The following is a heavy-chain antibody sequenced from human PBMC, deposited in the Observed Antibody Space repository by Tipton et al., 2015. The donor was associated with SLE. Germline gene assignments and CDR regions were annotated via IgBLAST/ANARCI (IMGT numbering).Heavy chain of an antibody. J-gene: IGHJ5*02. CDR1: GGSFSGYY. CDR2: SHQSGTT. D-gene: IGHD6-19*01. V-gene: IGHV4-34*01. Sequence: TLSLTCAVYGGSFSGYYWSWIRQPPGKGLEWIGESHQSGTTNYHPSFKSRGTISVDTSKNHFSLRLSSVTAADTAVYYCARDGRGWTSNLGNWFDPWGPGTPVTVSS. CDR3: ARDGRGWTSNLGNWFDP.